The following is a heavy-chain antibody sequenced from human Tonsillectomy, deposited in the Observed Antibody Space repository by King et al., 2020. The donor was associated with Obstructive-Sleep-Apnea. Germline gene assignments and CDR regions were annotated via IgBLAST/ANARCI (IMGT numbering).Heavy chain of an antibody. CDR1: GGSISSYY. Sequence: HVQLQESGPGLLKPSETLSLTCTVSGGSISSYYWSWIRQPPGKGLEWIGYIYYSGGTNYNPSLKSWVTISVDTSKNQFSLKLSSVTAADTAVYYCARVGRGAAAGFDYWGQGTLVTVSS. J-gene: IGHJ4*02. CDR3: ARVGRGAAAGFDY. D-gene: IGHD6-13*01. V-gene: IGHV4-59*01. CDR2: IYYSGGT.